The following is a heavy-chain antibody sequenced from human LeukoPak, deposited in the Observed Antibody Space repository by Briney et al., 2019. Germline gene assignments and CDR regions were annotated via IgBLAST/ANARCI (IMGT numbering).Heavy chain of an antibody. Sequence: GGSLRLSCAASGFTFSSYAMSWVRQAPGKGLEWVSAISGSGGSTYYADSVKGRFTISRDNSKNTLYLQMNSLRAEDTAVYYYAKDRRVMVYAIAADYWGQGTLVTVSS. CDR2: ISGSGGST. D-gene: IGHD2-8*01. CDR3: AKDRRVMVYAIAADY. J-gene: IGHJ4*02. CDR1: GFTFSSYA. V-gene: IGHV3-23*01.